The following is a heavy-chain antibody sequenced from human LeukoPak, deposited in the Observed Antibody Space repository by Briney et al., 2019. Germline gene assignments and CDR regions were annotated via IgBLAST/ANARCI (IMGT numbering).Heavy chain of an antibody. V-gene: IGHV1-69*13. CDR3: ARERVTAMVLVGPTPQPYYYYYGMDV. Sequence: SVKVSCKASGGTFSSYAISWVRQAPGQGLEWMGGIIPIFGTANYAQKFQGRVTITADESTSTAYVELSSLRSEDTAVYYCARERVTAMVLVGPTPQPYYYYYGMDVWGQGTTVTVSS. J-gene: IGHJ6*02. D-gene: IGHD5-18*01. CDR1: GGTFSSYA. CDR2: IIPIFGTA.